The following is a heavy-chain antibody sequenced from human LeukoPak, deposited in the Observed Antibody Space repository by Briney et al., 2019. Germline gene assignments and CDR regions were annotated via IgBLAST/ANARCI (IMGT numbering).Heavy chain of an antibody. D-gene: IGHD3-22*01. V-gene: IGHV4-59*01. CDR3: ARGCNRYDSSGYHCY. J-gene: IGHJ4*02. CDR1: GGSISSYS. CDR2: IYHIGTT. Sequence: SETLSLTCTVSGGSISSYSWSWIRQPPGKGLENIGYIYHIGTTNYNPSLKSRVTISLDTSKNQFSLDLSSVTAADTAMYYCARGCNRYDSSGYHCYWGQGTLVTVSS.